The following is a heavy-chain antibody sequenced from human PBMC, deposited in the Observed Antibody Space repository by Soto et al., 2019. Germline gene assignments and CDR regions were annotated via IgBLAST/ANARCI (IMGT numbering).Heavy chain of an antibody. D-gene: IGHD2-2*01. CDR2: TSGSGGST. V-gene: IGHV3-23*01. J-gene: IGHJ4*02. Sequence: EVQLLEPGGGLEQPGGSLRHSCVGSGQTFHKYAMTWVRQAPEKGLESVSGTSGSGGSTYYAYPVRGRFTISRDDSKNSLYLQRNSLRAQDTAVYYCTKVSRGIGVVPAALNWGQGTLLTVSS. CDR1: GQTFHKYA. CDR3: TKVSRGIGVVPAALN.